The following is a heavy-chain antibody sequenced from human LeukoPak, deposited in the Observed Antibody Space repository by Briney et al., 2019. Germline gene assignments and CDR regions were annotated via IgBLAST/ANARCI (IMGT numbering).Heavy chain of an antibody. CDR3: ARDPPARGYSYGFDY. V-gene: IGHV3-23*01. Sequence: GGSLRLSCAASGFTFSSYAMSWVRQAPGKGLEWVSAISGSGGSTYYADSVKGRFTISRDNAKNSLYLQMNSLRAEDTAVYYCARDPPARGYSYGFDYWGQGTLVTVSS. CDR1: GFTFSSYA. D-gene: IGHD5-18*01. CDR2: ISGSGGST. J-gene: IGHJ4*02.